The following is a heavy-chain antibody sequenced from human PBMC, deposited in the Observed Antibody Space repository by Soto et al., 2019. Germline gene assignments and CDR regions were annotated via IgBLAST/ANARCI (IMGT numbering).Heavy chain of an antibody. J-gene: IGHJ4*02. CDR2: IYRNDRK. CDR3: AHASGGRSLY. V-gene: IGHV2-5*01. D-gene: IGHD1-26*01. CDR1: GFSLTTDRVG. Sequence: QITLKESGPTLVKPTQTLTLTCTFSGFSLTTDRVGVGWIRQPPGEALEWLAVIYRNDRKTYRPALESRLTITRDSSQTPAALTMTSMDSPDTATYSCAHASGGRSLYWGMGTLVTVPS.